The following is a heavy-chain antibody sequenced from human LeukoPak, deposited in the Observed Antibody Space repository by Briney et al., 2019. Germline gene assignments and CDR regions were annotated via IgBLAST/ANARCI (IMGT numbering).Heavy chain of an antibody. D-gene: IGHD2-21*01. CDR3: ARIAYCGGDCYLNSLDY. CDR1: GGTFSSYA. Sequence: SVKVSCKASGGTFSSYAISWVRQAPGQGLEWMGRIIPIFGTANYAQKFQGRVTITTDESTSTAYMELSSLRSEDTAVYYCARIAYCGGDCYLNSLDYWGQGTLVTVSS. V-gene: IGHV1-69*05. CDR2: IIPIFGTA. J-gene: IGHJ4*02.